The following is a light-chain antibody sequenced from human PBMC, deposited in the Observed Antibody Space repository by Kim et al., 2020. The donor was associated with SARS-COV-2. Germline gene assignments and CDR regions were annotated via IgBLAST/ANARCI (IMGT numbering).Light chain of an antibody. CDR3: QQYDSYWWT. Sequence: DIQMTQAPSTLSASVGDRVTITCRASQSISSWLAWYQQKPGKAPKLLIYKASGLESGVPSRFSGSGSGTDFTLTISSLQPDDSATYYCQQYDSYWWTFGQGTKLEI. CDR2: KAS. CDR1: QSISSW. J-gene: IGKJ1*01. V-gene: IGKV1-5*03.